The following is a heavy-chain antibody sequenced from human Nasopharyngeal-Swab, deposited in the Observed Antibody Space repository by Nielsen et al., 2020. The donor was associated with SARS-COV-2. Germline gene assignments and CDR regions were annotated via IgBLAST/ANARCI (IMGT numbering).Heavy chain of an antibody. D-gene: IGHD5-24*01. J-gene: IGHJ6*02. CDR3: ARKMYYFHAMDV. Sequence: WIRQPPGKALEWLAHFFSTGEPSYSSSLKRRLTVSEDTSKSQVVLTMTNMDLADTATYYCARKMYYFHAMDVWGQGTTVTVSS. V-gene: IGHV2-26*01. CDR2: FFSTGEP.